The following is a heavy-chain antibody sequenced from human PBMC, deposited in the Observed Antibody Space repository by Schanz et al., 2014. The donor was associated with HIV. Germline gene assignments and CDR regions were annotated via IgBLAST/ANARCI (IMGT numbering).Heavy chain of an antibody. CDR1: GYTFTGYY. V-gene: IGHV1-2*02. CDR3: AKSRFQLHWFDS. J-gene: IGHJ5*01. Sequence: QVQLVQSGAEVKKPGASVKVSCKASGYTFTGYYMHWVRQAPGQGLEWMGWINPNSGGTNSAQKFQGRVTMTRDTSISTAYMELTRLRFDDTAVYYCAKSRFQLHWFDSWGQGTLVTVSS. D-gene: IGHD2-2*01. CDR2: INPNSGGT.